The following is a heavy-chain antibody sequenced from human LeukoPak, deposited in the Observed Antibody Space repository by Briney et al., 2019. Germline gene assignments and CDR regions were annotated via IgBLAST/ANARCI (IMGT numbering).Heavy chain of an antibody. D-gene: IGHD3-22*01. CDR3: ARRYYDSSGYYYFDY. J-gene: IGHJ4*02. CDR2: GFHSGST. CDR1: GGSISSYY. Sequence: PSETLSLTCTVSGGSISSYYWSWIRQPPGKGLEWIGYGFHSGSTNYNPSLKSRVTLSVDTSKNQFSLKLSSVTAADTAVYYCARRYYDSSGYYYFDYWGQGTLVTVSS. V-gene: IGHV4-59*01.